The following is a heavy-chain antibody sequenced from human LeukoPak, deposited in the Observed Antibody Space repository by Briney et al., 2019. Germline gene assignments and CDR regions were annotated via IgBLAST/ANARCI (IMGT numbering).Heavy chain of an antibody. CDR2: IRYDGSNK. D-gene: IGHD4-11*01. CDR3: AKDRGVTTVTHFDY. V-gene: IGHV3-30*02. Sequence: GGSLRLSCAAPGFTFSSYGMHWVRQAPGKGLEWVAFIRYDGSNKYYADSVKGRFTISRDNSKNTLYLQMNSLRAEDTAVYYCAKDRGVTTVTHFDYWGQGTLVTVPS. J-gene: IGHJ4*02. CDR1: GFTFSSYG.